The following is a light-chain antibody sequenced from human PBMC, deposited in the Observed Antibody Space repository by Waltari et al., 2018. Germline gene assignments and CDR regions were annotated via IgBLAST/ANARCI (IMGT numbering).Light chain of an antibody. J-gene: IGKJ1*01. CDR1: QSGSGSY. CDR3: QQYGTSPTWT. Sequence: EIVLTQSPDTLSLSPGERATLSCRASQSGSGSYLAWYQQKPGQPPRLLSSDASGRATDLADRFSGSGCGTDFTLTISRLEPEDFAVYYCQQYGTSPTWTFGQGTRV. CDR2: DAS. V-gene: IGKV3-20*01.